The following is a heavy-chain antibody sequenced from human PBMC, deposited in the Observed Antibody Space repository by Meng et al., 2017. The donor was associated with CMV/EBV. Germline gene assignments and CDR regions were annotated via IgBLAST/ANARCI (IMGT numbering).Heavy chain of an antibody. CDR2: IYPGDSDT. D-gene: IGHD6-13*01. J-gene: IGHJ3*02. CDR3: ARRTHSSSWYYAFDI. Sequence: GGSLRLSCKGSGYSFTSYWIGWVRQMPGKGLEWMGIIYPGDSDTRYSPSFQGQVTISADKSISTAYLQWSSLKAPDTAMYYCARRTHSSSWYYAFDIWGQGTTVTVSS. CDR1: GYSFTSYW. V-gene: IGHV5-51*01.